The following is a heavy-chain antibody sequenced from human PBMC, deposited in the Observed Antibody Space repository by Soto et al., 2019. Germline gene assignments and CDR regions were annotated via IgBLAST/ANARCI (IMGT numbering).Heavy chain of an antibody. CDR1: GFTFSEYW. V-gene: IGHV3-74*01. Sequence: AGGSLRLSCVASGFTFSEYWMHWVRQAPGKGLVWVSRISNDGSTTIYADSVKGRFTSSRDNAKNTLYLQMNSLRAEDTAVYYCARDYSVGWGQGTLVTVSS. J-gene: IGHJ4*02. CDR2: ISNDGSTT. D-gene: IGHD2-15*01. CDR3: ARDYSVG.